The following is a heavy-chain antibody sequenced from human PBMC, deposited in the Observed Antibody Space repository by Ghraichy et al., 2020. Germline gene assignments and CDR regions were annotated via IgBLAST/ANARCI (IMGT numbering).Heavy chain of an antibody. J-gene: IGHJ4*02. Sequence: SETLSLTCAVYGGSFSGYYWSWIRQPPGKGLEWIGEINHSGSTNYNPSLKSRVTISVDTSKNQFSLKLSSVTAADTAVYYCARGPRRIAVAQAWGQGTLVTVSS. V-gene: IGHV4-34*01. CDR3: ARGPRRIAVAQA. CDR2: INHSGST. D-gene: IGHD6-19*01. CDR1: GGSFSGYY.